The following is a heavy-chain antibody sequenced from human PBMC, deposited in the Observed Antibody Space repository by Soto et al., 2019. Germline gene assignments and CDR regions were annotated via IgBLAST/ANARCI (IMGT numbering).Heavy chain of an antibody. CDR1: GGTFSSYT. D-gene: IGHD3-22*01. CDR2: IIAILGIA. Sequence: QVQLVQSGPEVKKPGSSVKVSCTASGGTFSSYTISWVRQAPGQGLEWMGRIIAILGIAKYAQKCQSRVTITADKSTSTAYMERRRPRSEDPAVYYGESRDFDSSEDYYYGMDVWCQGTTVTVSS. J-gene: IGHJ6*02. V-gene: IGHV1-69*02. CDR3: ESRDFDSSEDYYYGMDV.